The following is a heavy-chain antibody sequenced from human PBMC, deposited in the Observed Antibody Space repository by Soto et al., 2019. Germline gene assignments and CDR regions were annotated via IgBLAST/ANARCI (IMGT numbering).Heavy chain of an antibody. Sequence: HPWGALRLSGAASVFTFSSYSMSWVRQAPGKGLEWVSAITGSGGSTYYADSVKGRFTISRDNSKNTLYLQMNSLRAEDTAVYYCAKEGDLIGYNYGSCFDYWGQGTLVTVSS. CDR3: AKEGDLIGYNYGSCFDY. CDR1: VFTFSSYS. CDR2: ITGSGGST. J-gene: IGHJ4*02. V-gene: IGHV3-23*01. D-gene: IGHD5-18*01.